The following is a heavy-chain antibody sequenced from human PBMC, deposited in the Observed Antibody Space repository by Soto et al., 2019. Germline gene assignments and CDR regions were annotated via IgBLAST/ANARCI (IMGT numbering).Heavy chain of an antibody. V-gene: IGHV3-30-3*01. Sequence: GGSLRLSCAASGFTFSSYAMHWVRQAPGKGLEWVAVISYDGSNKYYADSVKGRFTISRDNSKNTLYLQMNSLRAVDTATYYCARILGYSSSWYYFDYWGQGALVTVSS. CDR1: GFTFSSYA. CDR3: ARILGYSSSWYYFDY. D-gene: IGHD6-13*01. J-gene: IGHJ4*02. CDR2: ISYDGSNK.